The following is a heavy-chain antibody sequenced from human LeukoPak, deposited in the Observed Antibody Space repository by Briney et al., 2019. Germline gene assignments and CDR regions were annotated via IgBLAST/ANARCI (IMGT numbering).Heavy chain of an antibody. J-gene: IGHJ4*02. CDR2: INPNSGGT. D-gene: IGHD3-10*01. V-gene: IGHV1-2*02. Sequence: ASVKVSCKASGYTFTGYYMHWVRQAPGQGLEWMGWINPNSGGTNYAQKFQGRVTMTRDTSISTAYMELSRLRSDDTAVYYCARAPYYYGSGSYPYWGQGTLVTVSS. CDR3: ARAPYYYGSGSYPY. CDR1: GYTFTGYY.